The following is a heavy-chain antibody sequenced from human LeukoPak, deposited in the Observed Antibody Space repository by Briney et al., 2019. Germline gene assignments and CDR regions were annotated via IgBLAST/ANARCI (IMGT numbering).Heavy chain of an antibody. CDR2: ISTTGGST. V-gene: IGHV3-23*01. J-gene: IGHJ4*02. D-gene: IGHD4-23*01. Sequence: PGGSLSLPRAASVFSFNNYAMSGVRQAPGKGLEWVSAISTTGGSTYYADSVRGRFTVSRDNSKNTLSLQMDNVRVEDTALYYCAKDWTTVVTPKGYYFDSWGQGTLVTVSS. CDR1: VFSFNNYA. CDR3: AKDWTTVVTPKGYYFDS.